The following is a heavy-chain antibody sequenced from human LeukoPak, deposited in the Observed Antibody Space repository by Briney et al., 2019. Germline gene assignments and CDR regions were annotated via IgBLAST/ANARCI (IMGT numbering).Heavy chain of an antibody. CDR3: ARGYYGSGYYNDDYYYGMDV. CDR1: GGSFSGYY. D-gene: IGHD3-10*01. CDR2: INHSGST. V-gene: IGHV4-34*01. J-gene: IGHJ6*02. Sequence: SETLSLTCAIYGGSFSGYYWSWIRQPPGKGLEWIGEINHSGSTNYNPSLKSRVTISVDTSKNQFSLKLSSVTAADTAVYYCARGYYGSGYYNDDYYYGMDVWGQGTTVTVSS.